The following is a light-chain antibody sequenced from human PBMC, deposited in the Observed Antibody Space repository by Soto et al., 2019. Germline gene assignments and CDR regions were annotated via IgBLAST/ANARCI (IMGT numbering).Light chain of an antibody. Sequence: DIQMTQSPSTLSGSVGDRVTITCRASQTISSWLAWYQQKPGKAPKLLIYKASTLKSGVPSRFSGSGSGIDFTLTISCLQSEDFATYYCQQYYSYPRTFGQGTKVDIK. J-gene: IGKJ1*01. CDR1: QTISSW. V-gene: IGKV1-5*03. CDR3: QQYYSYPRT. CDR2: KAS.